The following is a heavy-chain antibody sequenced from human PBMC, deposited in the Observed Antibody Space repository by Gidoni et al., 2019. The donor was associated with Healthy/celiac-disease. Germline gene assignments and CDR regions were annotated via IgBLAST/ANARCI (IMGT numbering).Heavy chain of an antibody. V-gene: IGHV3-43*01. D-gene: IGHD2-2*01. CDR1: GFTFDDDT. J-gene: IGHJ4*02. Sequence: EVQLVESGGVVVQPGGSLRLSCEAYGFTFDDDTMHWVRQAPGKGLEWVSLISWDGGSTYYADSVKGRFTIARDNSKNSLYLQMNSLRTEDTALYYCAKLRGRTSLWGQGTLVTVSS. CDR2: ISWDGGST. CDR3: AKLRGRTSL.